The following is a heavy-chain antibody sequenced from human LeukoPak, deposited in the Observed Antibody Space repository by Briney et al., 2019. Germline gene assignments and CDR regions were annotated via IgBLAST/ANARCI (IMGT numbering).Heavy chain of an antibody. CDR3: AKVQNYDFWSGYSDY. V-gene: IGHV3-30*02. CDR1: GFTFSSYG. Sequence: GGSLRLSCAASGFTFSSYGMHWVRQAPGKGLEWVAFIRYDGSNKYYADSVKGRFTISRDNSKNTLYLQMNSQRAEDTAVYYCAKVQNYDFWSGYSDYWGQGTLVTVSS. D-gene: IGHD3-3*01. J-gene: IGHJ4*02. CDR2: IRYDGSNK.